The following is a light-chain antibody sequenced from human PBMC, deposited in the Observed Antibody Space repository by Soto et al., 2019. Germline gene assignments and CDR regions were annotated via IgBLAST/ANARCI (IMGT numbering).Light chain of an antibody. V-gene: IGKV3-20*01. CDR2: GAS. CDR3: QQYGSSPT. J-gene: IGKJ1*01. Sequence: EIVLTQSPGTLSLSPGERATLSCRASQSVSSTYVAWYQQKPGQPPSLLIHGASSRAAGIPDRFSGSGSGTDFTLTISRLEPEYFAFYYCQQYGSSPTFGQGTKVEIK. CDR1: QSVSSTY.